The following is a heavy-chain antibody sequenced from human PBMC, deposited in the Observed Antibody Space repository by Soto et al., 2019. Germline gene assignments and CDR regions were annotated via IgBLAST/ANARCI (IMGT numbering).Heavy chain of an antibody. CDR2: ISSSSSYI. J-gene: IGHJ6*03. D-gene: IGHD4-17*01. V-gene: IGHV3-21*01. CDR1: GFTFSSYS. CDR3: ARVVSGDTMNYMDV. Sequence: EVQLVESGGGLVKPGGSLRLSCAASGFTFSSYSMNWVRQAPGKGLEWVSSISSSSSYIYYADSVKGRFTISRDNAKNSLYLQMNSLRAEDTAVYYCARVVSGDTMNYMDVWGKGTTVTVSS.